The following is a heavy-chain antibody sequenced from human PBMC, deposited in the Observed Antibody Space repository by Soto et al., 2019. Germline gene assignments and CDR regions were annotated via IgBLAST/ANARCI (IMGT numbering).Heavy chain of an antibody. J-gene: IGHJ6*03. Sequence: GESLKISCKGSGYSFTSYWIGWVRQMPGKGLEWMGIIYPGDSDTRYSPSFQGQVTISADKSISTAYLQWSSLKASDTAMYYCARQAREPLGYYYYYYMDVWGKGTTVTAP. CDR1: GYSFTSYW. CDR2: IYPGDSDT. D-gene: IGHD3-16*01. V-gene: IGHV5-51*01. CDR3: ARQAREPLGYYYYYYMDV.